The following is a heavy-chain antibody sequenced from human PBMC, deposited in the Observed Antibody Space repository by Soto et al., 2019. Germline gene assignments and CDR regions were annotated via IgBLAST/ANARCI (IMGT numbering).Heavy chain of an antibody. J-gene: IGHJ5*02. D-gene: IGHD6-19*01. CDR1: GVSISTYC. CDR2: ISYSGRT. CDR3: ARGNRQKWLGDNWFDP. Sequence: SETLSLTCTVSGVSISTYCWSWIRQPPGKGLEWIGYISYSGRTNYNPSLKSRVTISVDTSKNHFSLSLMSVTAADTAVYYCARGNRQKWLGDNWFDPWGQGTLVTVSS. V-gene: IGHV4-59*01.